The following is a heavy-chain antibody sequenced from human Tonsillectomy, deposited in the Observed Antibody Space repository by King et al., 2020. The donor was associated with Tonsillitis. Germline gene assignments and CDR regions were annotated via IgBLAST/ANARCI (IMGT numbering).Heavy chain of an antibody. V-gene: IGHV3-74*02. J-gene: IGHJ6*02. CDR2: INSDGSST. Sequence: VQLVESGGGLVQPGGSLRLSCAASGFTFSSYWMHWVRQAPGKGLVWVSRINSDGSSTGYADSVKGRFTISRDNAKNTLYLQINSLRDEDTAVYYCVGNYLDYYYGVDVWGQGTTVTVSS. D-gene: IGHD3-22*01. CDR3: VGNYLDYYYGVDV. CDR1: GFTFSSYW.